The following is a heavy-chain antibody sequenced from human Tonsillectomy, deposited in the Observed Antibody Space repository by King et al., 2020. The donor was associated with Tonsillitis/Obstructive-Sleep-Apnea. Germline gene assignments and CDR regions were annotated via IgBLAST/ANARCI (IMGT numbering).Heavy chain of an antibody. CDR1: GFSLSTNGVG. D-gene: IGHD3-10*01. V-gene: IGHV2-5*02. J-gene: IGHJ5*02. CDR2: IYWDDDK. CDR3: APTMVRGVIRYNWFDP. Sequence: TLKESGPTLVKPTQTLTLTCTFSGFSLSTNGVGVGWIRQPPGKALEWLALIYWDDDKRYSPSLKSRLTITKDTSKNQVVLTMTNMDPVDTATYYCAPTMVRGVIRYNWFDPWGQGTLVTVSS.